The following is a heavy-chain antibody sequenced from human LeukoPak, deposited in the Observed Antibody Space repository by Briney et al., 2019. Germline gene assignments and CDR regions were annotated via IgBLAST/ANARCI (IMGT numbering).Heavy chain of an antibody. CDR1: GYTFTSYG. D-gene: IGHD3-10*01. CDR3: ARGPLWFGEPRYYFDY. V-gene: IGHV1-8*02. J-gene: IGHJ4*02. Sequence: ASVKVSCKASGYTFTSYGISWVRQAPGQGLEWMGWMNPNSGNTGYAQKFQGRVTMTRNTSISTAYMELSSLRSEDTAVYYCARGPLWFGEPRYYFDYWGQGTLVTVSS. CDR2: MNPNSGNT.